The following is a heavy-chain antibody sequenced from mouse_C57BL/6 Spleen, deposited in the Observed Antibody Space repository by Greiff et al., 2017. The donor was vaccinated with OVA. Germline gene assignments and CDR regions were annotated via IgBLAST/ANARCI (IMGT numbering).Heavy chain of an antibody. V-gene: IGHV5-15*01. CDR2: ISNLAYSI. CDR3: ARQVANWVFDY. D-gene: IGHD4-1*01. Sequence: EVKLVESGGGLVQPGGSLILSCAASGFTFSDYGMAWVRQAPRKGPEWVAFISNLAYSIYYADTVTGRFTISRENAKNTLYLEMSSLRSEDTAMYYCARQVANWVFDYWGQGTTLTVSS. J-gene: IGHJ2*01. CDR1: GFTFSDYG.